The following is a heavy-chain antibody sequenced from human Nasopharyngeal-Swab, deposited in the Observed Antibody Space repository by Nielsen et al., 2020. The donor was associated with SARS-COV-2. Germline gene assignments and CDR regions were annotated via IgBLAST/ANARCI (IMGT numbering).Heavy chain of an antibody. D-gene: IGHD4-17*01. CDR3: ARRDYGTLFDY. J-gene: IGHJ4*02. CDR2: IYYTGGT. CDR1: GGSIRNYY. Sequence: SETLSLTCTVSGGSIRNYYWSWIRQPPGKGLEWIGYIYYTGGTDYNPSLKSRVTISVDTSRNQFSLKLSPVTATDTAIYYCARRDYGTLFDYWGRGTLVTVSS. V-gene: IGHV4-59*08.